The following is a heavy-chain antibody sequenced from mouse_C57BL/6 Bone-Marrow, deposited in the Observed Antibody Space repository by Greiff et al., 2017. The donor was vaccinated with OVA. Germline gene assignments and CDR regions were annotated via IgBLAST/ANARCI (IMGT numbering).Heavy chain of an antibody. D-gene: IGHD1-1*01. J-gene: IGHJ1*03. CDR1: GFTFSSYG. CDR2: LSSGGSYT. V-gene: IGHV5-6*01. CDR3: ARHASSPYWYFDV. Sequence: EVQVVESGGDLVKPGGSLKLSCAASGFTFSSYGMSWVRQTPDKRLEWVATLSSGGSYTYYPDSVKGRFTISRDNAKNTLYLQMSSLKSEDTAMYYCARHASSPYWYFDVWGTGTTVTVSS.